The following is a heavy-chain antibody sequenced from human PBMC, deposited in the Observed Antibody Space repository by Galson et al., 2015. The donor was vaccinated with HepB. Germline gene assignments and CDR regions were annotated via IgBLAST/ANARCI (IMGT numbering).Heavy chain of an antibody. J-gene: IGHJ4*02. CDR2: ITGNGDNT. Sequence: SLRLSCAASGFIFSSYAMHWVRQAPGKGLEYVSGITGNGDNTYYADSVKGRFTISRDNSKNTLYLQLSSLRPEDTATYYCMKAEDLGYCSGIYCPFGDYWGQGTLVTVSS. D-gene: IGHD2-15*01. V-gene: IGHV3-64D*06. CDR1: GFIFSSYA. CDR3: MKAEDLGYCSGIYCPFGDY.